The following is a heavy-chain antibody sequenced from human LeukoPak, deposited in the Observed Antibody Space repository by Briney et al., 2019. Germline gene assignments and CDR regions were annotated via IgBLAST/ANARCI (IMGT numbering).Heavy chain of an antibody. V-gene: IGHV4-38-2*02. CDR2: IYHSGST. D-gene: IGHD6-6*01. J-gene: IGHJ4*02. Sequence: SETLSLTCTVSGYSISSGYYWGWIRQPPGKGLEWIGSIYHSGSTYYNPSLKSLVTISVDTSKNQFPLKLSSVTTADTAVYYCASHIEYSSSPGYWGQGTLVTVSS. CDR1: GYSISSGYY. CDR3: ASHIEYSSSPGY.